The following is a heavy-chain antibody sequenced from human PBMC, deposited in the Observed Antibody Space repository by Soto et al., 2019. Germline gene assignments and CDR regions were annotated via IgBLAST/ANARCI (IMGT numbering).Heavy chain of an antibody. CDR1: GYIFTNHY. J-gene: IGHJ6*02. V-gene: IGHV1-46*01. D-gene: IGHD3-22*01. Sequence: ASVKVSCKASGYIFTNHYIHWVRQAPGQGLEWMGIINPSGGSTNYVQKFQGRITMTRDTSTSTAYMELSSLRSEDTAVYYCARAYTPSGVVVNYGMDVWGQGTTVTVSS. CDR2: INPSGGST. CDR3: ARAYTPSGVVVNYGMDV.